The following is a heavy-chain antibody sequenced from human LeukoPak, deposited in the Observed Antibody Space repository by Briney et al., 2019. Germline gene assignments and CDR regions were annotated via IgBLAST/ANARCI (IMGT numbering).Heavy chain of an antibody. CDR2: ISYDGSNK. CDR1: GFTFSSYG. CDR3: AKEALWFGESNWFDP. D-gene: IGHD3-10*01. Sequence: GGSLRLSCAASGFTFSSYGMHWVRQAPGKGLEWVAVISYDGSNKYYADSVKGRFTISRDNSKNTLYLQMNSLRAEDTAVYYCAKEALWFGESNWFDPWGQGTLVTVSS. V-gene: IGHV3-30*18. J-gene: IGHJ5*02.